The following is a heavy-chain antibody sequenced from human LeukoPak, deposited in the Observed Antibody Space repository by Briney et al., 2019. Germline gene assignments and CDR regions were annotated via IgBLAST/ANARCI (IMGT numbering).Heavy chain of an antibody. CDR3: ARVRLYSSSWFYLDF. Sequence: SETLSLTCTVSGGSISSSSYYWSWIRQPPGKGLECIGYIDHSGSTNYNASLKSRVTISVDTSKNQFSLKLSSVTAADTAVYYCARVRLYSSSWFYLDFWGQGTLVTVSS. V-gene: IGHV4-61*01. J-gene: IGHJ4*02. D-gene: IGHD6-13*01. CDR1: GGSISSSSYY. CDR2: IDHSGST.